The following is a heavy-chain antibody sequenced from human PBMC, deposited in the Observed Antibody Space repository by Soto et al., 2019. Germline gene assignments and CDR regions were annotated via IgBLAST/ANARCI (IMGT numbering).Heavy chain of an antibody. CDR1: GGSFSGYY. D-gene: IGHD2-8*02. J-gene: IGHJ4*02. V-gene: IGHV4-34*01. Sequence: QVHLLKRGAGLLKPSETLSLTFAVCGGSFSGYYWTWIRQNPGTGLEWIGEINHSGSTNYNPSLKSRVTISVDTSKNQFSLKLTSVTAADTAVYYCARDKITGLFDYWGQGTLVTVSS. CDR3: ARDKITGLFDY. CDR2: INHSGST.